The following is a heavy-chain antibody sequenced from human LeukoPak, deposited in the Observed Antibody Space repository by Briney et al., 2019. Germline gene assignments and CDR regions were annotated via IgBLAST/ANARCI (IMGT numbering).Heavy chain of an antibody. CDR3: ARDAEIEQWLVSDNWFDP. V-gene: IGHV4-4*07. CDR2: IYTSGST. D-gene: IGHD6-19*01. Sequence: PSETLSLTCTVSGGSISSYYCSWIRQPAGKGLEWIGRIYTSGSTNYNPSLKSRVTMSVNTSKNQFSLKLSSVTAADTAVYYCARDAEIEQWLVSDNWFDPWGQGTLVTVSS. CDR1: GGSISSYY. J-gene: IGHJ5*02.